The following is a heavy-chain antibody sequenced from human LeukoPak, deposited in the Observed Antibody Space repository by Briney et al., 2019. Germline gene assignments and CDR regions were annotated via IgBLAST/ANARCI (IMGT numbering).Heavy chain of an antibody. Sequence: SETLSLTCTVSGGSVSSGSYYWSWIRQPPGKGLEWIGYIYYSGSTNYNPSLKSRVTISVDTSKNQFSLKLSSVTAADTAVYYCARGDYYDSSGYYPFDYWGQGTLVTVSS. CDR3: ARGDYYDSSGYYPFDY. CDR1: GGSVSSGSYY. V-gene: IGHV4-61*01. CDR2: IYYSGST. J-gene: IGHJ4*02. D-gene: IGHD3-22*01.